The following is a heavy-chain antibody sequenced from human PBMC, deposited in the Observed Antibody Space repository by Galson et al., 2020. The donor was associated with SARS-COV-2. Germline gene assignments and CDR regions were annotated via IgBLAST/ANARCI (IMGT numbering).Heavy chain of an antibody. CDR3: ARDIGFGELVNWFDP. CDR2: INPNSGGT. Sequence: ASVKVSCKASGYTFTGYYMHWVRQAPGQGLEWMGRINPNSGGTNYAQKFQGRVTMTRDTSISTAYMELSMLRSDDTAVYYCARDIGFGELVNWFDPWGQGTMVTVSS. J-gene: IGHJ5*02. V-gene: IGHV1-2*06. D-gene: IGHD3-10*01. CDR1: GYTFTGYY.